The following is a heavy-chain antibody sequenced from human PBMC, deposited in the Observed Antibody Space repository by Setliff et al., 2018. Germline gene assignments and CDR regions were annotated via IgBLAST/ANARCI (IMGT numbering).Heavy chain of an antibody. V-gene: IGHV1-24*01. J-gene: IGHJ3*02. CDR3: ATNAGRSSSWYPRRPGEGHAFDI. CDR2: FDPEDGET. CDR1: GYTLTELS. Sequence: ASVKVSCKVSGYTLTELSRHWVRQAPGKGLEWMGGFDPEDGETIYAQKFQGRVTMTEDTSTDTAYMELSSLRSEDTAAYYCATNAGRSSSWYPRRPGEGHAFDIWGQGTMVTVSS. D-gene: IGHD6-13*01.